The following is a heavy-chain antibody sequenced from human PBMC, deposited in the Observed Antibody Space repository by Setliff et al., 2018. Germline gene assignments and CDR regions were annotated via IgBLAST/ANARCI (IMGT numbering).Heavy chain of an antibody. D-gene: IGHD5-18*01. CDR3: ARDGGNSYGYY. CDR2: IIPILGIA. J-gene: IGHJ4*02. Sequence: SVKVSCKASGYTFTSYGISWVRQAPGQGLEWMGGIIPILGIANYAQKFQGRVTITADKSTSTAYMELSSLRSEDTAVYYCARDGGNSYGYYWGQGTLVTVSS. V-gene: IGHV1-69*10. CDR1: GYTFTSYG.